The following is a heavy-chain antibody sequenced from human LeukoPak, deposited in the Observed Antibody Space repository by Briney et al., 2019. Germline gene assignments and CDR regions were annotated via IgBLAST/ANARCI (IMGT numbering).Heavy chain of an antibody. J-gene: IGHJ4*02. CDR2: INHSGST. Sequence: SETLSLTCAVYGGSFSGYYWSWIRQPPGKGLEWIGEINHSGSTNYNPSLKSRVTISVDTSKNQFSLKLSSVTAADTAVYYCARENLGSYDSSGYAFDYWGQGTLVTVSS. V-gene: IGHV4-34*01. D-gene: IGHD3-22*01. CDR1: GGSFSGYY. CDR3: ARENLGSYDSSGYAFDY.